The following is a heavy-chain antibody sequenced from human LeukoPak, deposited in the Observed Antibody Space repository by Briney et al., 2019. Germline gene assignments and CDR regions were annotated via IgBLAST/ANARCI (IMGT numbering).Heavy chain of an antibody. CDR3: ARERPGIAAAGPFDY. V-gene: IGHV3-30-3*01. CDR2: ISYDGSNK. J-gene: IGHJ4*02. Sequence: PGRCLRLSCAASGFTFSSYAMHWVRQTPGKGLGWVAVISYDGSNKYYADSVKGRFTISRDNSKNTLYLQMNSLRAEDTAVYYCARERPGIAAAGPFDYWGQGTLVTVSS. D-gene: IGHD6-13*01. CDR1: GFTFSSYA.